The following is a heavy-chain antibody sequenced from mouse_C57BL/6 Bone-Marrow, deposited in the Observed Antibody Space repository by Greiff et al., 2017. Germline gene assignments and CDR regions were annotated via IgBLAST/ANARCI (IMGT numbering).Heavy chain of an antibody. CDR1: GYAFTNYL. CDR3: ASPLWDQFAY. Sequence: VQLQQSGAELVRPGTSVKVSCKASGYAFTNYLIEWVKQRPGQGLEWIGVLNPGSGGTNYNEKFKGKATLTADKSSSTAYMQLSSLTSEDSAVYYCASPLWDQFAYWGQGTLVTVSA. V-gene: IGHV1-54*01. D-gene: IGHD4-1*01. CDR2: LNPGSGGT. J-gene: IGHJ3*01.